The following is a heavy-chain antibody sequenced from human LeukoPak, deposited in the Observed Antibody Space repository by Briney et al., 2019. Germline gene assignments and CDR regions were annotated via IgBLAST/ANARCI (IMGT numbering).Heavy chain of an antibody. CDR1: CGSFSGYY. CDR2: INHSGST. Sequence: PSETLSLTCAVYCGSFSGYYWIWIRQPPGKGLEWIGEINHSGSTNYNPSLKSRVTISVDTSKNQFSLELSSVTAADTAVYYCARWVVAADYYHYMDVWGKGTTVTVSS. CDR3: ARWVVAADYYHYMDV. J-gene: IGHJ6*03. V-gene: IGHV4-34*01. D-gene: IGHD2-15*01.